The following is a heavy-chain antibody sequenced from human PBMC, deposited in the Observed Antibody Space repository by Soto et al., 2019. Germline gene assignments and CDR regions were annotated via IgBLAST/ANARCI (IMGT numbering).Heavy chain of an antibody. CDR3: AVTSYCSGGSCYPYYYGMGV. CDR1: GGTFSSYA. D-gene: IGHD2-15*01. Sequence: SVKVSCKASGGTFSSYAISWVRQAPGQGLEWMGGIIPIFGTANYAQKFQGRVTITADKSTSTAYMELSSLRSEDTAVYYCAVTSYCSGGSCYPYYYGMGVWGQGTTVIVS. V-gene: IGHV1-69*06. J-gene: IGHJ6*02. CDR2: IIPIFGTA.